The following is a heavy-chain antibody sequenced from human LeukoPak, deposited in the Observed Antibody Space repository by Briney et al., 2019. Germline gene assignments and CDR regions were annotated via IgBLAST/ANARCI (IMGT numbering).Heavy chain of an antibody. CDR2: VSAYNGNT. D-gene: IGHD6-6*01. Sequence: ASVKVSCTASGYTFTSYGTSWVRQAPGQGLEWMGWVSAYNGNTNYAQKLQGRVTMTTDTSTSTAYMELRSLRSDDTAVYYCARGLEYSSSTYFDYWGQGTLVTVSS. V-gene: IGHV1-18*01. CDR3: ARGLEYSSSTYFDY. J-gene: IGHJ4*02. CDR1: GYTFTSYG.